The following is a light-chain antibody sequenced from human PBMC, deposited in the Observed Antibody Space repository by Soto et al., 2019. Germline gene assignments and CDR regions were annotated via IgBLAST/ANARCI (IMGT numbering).Light chain of an antibody. CDR2: DAS. Sequence: DIQMTQSPSTLSASVGDRVTITCRASQNINMWLAWYQQKPGKAPKLQIYDASSLQSGVPSRFGGSGSGTDFTLTITSLLPDDCATYDCQHYSLYSPWTFGQGTKVEI. CDR1: QNINMW. V-gene: IGKV1-5*01. CDR3: QHYSLYSPWT. J-gene: IGKJ1*01.